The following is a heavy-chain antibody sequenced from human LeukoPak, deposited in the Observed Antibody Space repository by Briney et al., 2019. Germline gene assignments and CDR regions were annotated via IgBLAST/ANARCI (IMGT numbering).Heavy chain of an antibody. Sequence: SETLSLTCTVSGGSISSYYWTWIRQPPGKRLEWVGYIYSSGSTNYNPSLQSRLTMSVDTSKNQFSLKLTSVTAADTAVYYCARWVYDRSGYYPDWYFDLWGRGTLVTVSS. V-gene: IGHV4-59*08. CDR3: ARWVYDRSGYYPDWYFDL. CDR2: IYSSGST. J-gene: IGHJ2*01. CDR1: GGSISSYY. D-gene: IGHD3-22*01.